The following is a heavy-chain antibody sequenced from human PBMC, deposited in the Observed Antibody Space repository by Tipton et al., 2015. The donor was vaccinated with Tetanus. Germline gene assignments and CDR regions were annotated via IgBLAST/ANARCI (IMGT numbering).Heavy chain of an antibody. CDR3: ARIVRMGDFSFFDS. Sequence: LRLSCTVSGGSISSGGYYWSWIRQHPGKGLEWIGYIYYSGSTYYNPSLKSRLTISVDTSKNQFSLKLSSVTAADTAVYYCARIVRMGDFSFFDSWGLGTLVTVSS. CDR1: GGSISSGGYY. J-gene: IGHJ4*02. V-gene: IGHV4-31*03. D-gene: IGHD3-16*01. CDR2: IYYSGST.